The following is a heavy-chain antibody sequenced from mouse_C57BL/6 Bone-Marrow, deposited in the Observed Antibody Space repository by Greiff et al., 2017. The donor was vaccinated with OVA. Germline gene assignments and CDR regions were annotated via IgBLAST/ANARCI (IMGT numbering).Heavy chain of an antibody. D-gene: IGHD2-1*01. V-gene: IGHV10-1*01. CDR3: VGHGDGNYPFDY. CDR2: IRTKSNNYTS. Sequence: EVQLVESGGGLVQPKGSLKLSCAASGFSFTTYAMNWVRQAPGKGLEWVARIRTKSNNYTSYYADSVKDRFTISRDDSESMLYLQMNNCETEDAAMYESVGHGDGNYPFDYWGQGTTLTVAS. J-gene: IGHJ2*01. CDR1: GFSFTTYA.